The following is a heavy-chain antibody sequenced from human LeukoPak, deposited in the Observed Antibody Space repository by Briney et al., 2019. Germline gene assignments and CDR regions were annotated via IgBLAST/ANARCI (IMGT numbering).Heavy chain of an antibody. D-gene: IGHD2-8*01. CDR3: AKDRCSNGIGCYYYYMDV. CDR2: IQYDGSNE. Sequence: GESLRLSCAAAGFTFSSYGMHWFRQAPGKGLEWVAYIQYDGSNEQYADSVKGRLSISRDSSKNILYLQMNSLRAEDTAVYYCAKDRCSNGIGCYYYYMDVWGKGTTVTISS. CDR1: GFTFSSYG. J-gene: IGHJ6*03. V-gene: IGHV3-30*02.